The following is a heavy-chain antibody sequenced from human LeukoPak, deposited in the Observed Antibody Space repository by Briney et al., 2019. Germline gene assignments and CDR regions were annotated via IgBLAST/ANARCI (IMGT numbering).Heavy chain of an antibody. CDR3: ATGSTAVAGTKY. J-gene: IGHJ4*02. Sequence: GGSLRLSCADSGFTFRTFGINWVRQAPGKGLEWVSTISRNGDITYYADSVKGRFTISRDNSKNTLYLQTNNLRAEATAIYSCATGSTAVAGTKYWGQGILVTVSS. V-gene: IGHV3-23*01. CDR1: GFTFRTFG. CDR2: ISRNGDIT. D-gene: IGHD6-19*01.